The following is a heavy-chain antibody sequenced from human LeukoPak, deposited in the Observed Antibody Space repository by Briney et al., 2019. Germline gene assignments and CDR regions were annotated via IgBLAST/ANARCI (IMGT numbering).Heavy chain of an antibody. V-gene: IGHV3-74*01. D-gene: IGHD1-26*01. CDR3: ARGPSGLDY. J-gene: IGHJ4*02. Sequence: GGSLRLSCAASGFTLSSYWMYWVRQAPGKGLVWVSRINNDGTTINYADSVKGRFTISRDNSKKTLYLQMNSLRAEDTAVYYCARGPSGLDYWGQGTLVTVSS. CDR2: INNDGTTI. CDR1: GFTLSSYW.